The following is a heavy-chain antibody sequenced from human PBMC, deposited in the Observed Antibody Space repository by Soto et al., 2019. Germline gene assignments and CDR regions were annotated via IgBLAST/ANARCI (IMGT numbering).Heavy chain of an antibody. CDR3: ARGYCSSTSCYAYYYYYYGMDV. CDR2: ISYDGSNK. CDR1: GFTFSSYA. V-gene: IGHV3-30-3*01. D-gene: IGHD2-2*01. Sequence: GGSLRLSCAASGFTFSSYAMHWVRQAPGKGLEWVAVISYDGSNKYYADSVKGRFTISRDNSKNTLYLQMNSLRAEDMAVYYCARGYCSSTSCYAYYYYYYGMDVWGQGTTVTVSS. J-gene: IGHJ6*02.